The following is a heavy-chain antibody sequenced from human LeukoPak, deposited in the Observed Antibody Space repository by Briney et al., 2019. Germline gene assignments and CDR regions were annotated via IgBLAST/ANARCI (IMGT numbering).Heavy chain of an antibody. V-gene: IGHV4-4*07. Sequence: SETLSLTCTVSGGSISSYYWSWIRQPAGKGLEWIGRIYTSGSTTYNPSLKRRVTMSVDTSKNQFSLKLSSVTAADTAVYYCARDRDSGFGEFNFDYWGQGTLVTVSS. CDR1: GGSISSYY. D-gene: IGHD3-10*01. CDR2: IYTSGST. CDR3: ARDRDSGFGEFNFDY. J-gene: IGHJ4*02.